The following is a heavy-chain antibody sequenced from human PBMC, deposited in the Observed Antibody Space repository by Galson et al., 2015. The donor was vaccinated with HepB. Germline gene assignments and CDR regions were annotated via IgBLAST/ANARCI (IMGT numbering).Heavy chain of an antibody. Sequence: SVKVSCKASGYTFTSYFMHWVRQAPGQGLEWVGIINPSGGSTSYAQKLQGRVTMTRDTSTSTVYMELSSLGSEDTAVYYCARENVVGALFDYWGQGTLVTVSS. CDR3: ARENVVGALFDY. CDR2: INPSGGST. D-gene: IGHD1-26*01. V-gene: IGHV1-46*04. CDR1: GYTFTSYF. J-gene: IGHJ4*02.